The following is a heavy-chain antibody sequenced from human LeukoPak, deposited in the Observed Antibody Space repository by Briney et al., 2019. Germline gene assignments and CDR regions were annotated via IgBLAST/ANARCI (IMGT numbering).Heavy chain of an antibody. Sequence: GGSLRLSCAASGFTFSSYSMNWVRQAPGKGLVGGSYISSSGSNIYYADPVKGRFTISRDKAKNSLYLQMNSLRAEDTAVYYCAREGYYYDSSGYPGYWGQGTLVTVSS. CDR1: GFTFSSYS. CDR2: ISSSGSNI. D-gene: IGHD3-22*01. CDR3: AREGYYYDSSGYPGY. V-gene: IGHV3-21*05. J-gene: IGHJ4*02.